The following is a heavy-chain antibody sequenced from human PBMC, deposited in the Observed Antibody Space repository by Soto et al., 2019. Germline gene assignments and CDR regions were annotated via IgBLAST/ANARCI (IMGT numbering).Heavy chain of an antibody. D-gene: IGHD6-13*01. J-gene: IGHJ5*02. CDR3: ARDRVGSSWYPTSGWFDP. Sequence: QVQLVQSGAEVKKPGSSVKVSCKASGGTFSSYAISWVRQAPGQGLEWMGGIIPIFGTANYAQKFQGRVTITADEATSTAYMELSSLRSEDTAVYYCARDRVGSSWYPTSGWFDPWGQGTLVTVSS. CDR1: GGTFSSYA. CDR2: IIPIFGTA. V-gene: IGHV1-69*01.